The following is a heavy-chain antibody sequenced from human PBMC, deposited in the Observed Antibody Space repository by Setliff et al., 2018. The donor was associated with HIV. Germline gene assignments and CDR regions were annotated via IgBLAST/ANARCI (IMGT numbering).Heavy chain of an antibody. CDR2: IYYSGTT. V-gene: IGHV4-39*01. J-gene: IGHJ5*02. CDR1: GGSINSDNYY. CDR3: ASRVIVVVTMSMPDDFFVP. Sequence: SETLSLTCSVSGGSINSDNYYWGWIRQAPGKGLEWIGSIYYSGTTYYNPSLMGRLTISVDRSSNQFSLTLNSVTAADTATYYCASRVIVVVTMSMPDDFFVPWGHGTLVTVSS. D-gene: IGHD2-21*02.